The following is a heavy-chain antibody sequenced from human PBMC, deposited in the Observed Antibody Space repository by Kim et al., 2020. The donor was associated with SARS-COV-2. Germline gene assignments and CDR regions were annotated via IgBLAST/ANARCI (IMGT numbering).Heavy chain of an antibody. J-gene: IGHJ4*02. V-gene: IGHV4-59*01. CDR3: ARVGLGGYHYYFDY. D-gene: IGHD5-12*01. CDR2: IYYRGTT. Sequence: SETLSLTCTVSGGSISGYYWSWIRQPPGKGLEWIGYIYYRGTTNFNPSLKSRVTMSVDTSKNQFFLKLSSVTAADTAVYYCARVGLGGYHYYFDYWGQG. CDR1: GGSISGYY.